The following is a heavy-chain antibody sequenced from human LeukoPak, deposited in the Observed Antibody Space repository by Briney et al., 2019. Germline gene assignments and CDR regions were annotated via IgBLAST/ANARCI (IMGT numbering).Heavy chain of an antibody. CDR2: IIPIFGTA. CDR1: GGTFSSYA. V-gene: IGHV1-69*06. D-gene: IGHD2-2*01. CDR3: AREPADAGHYYYYYMDV. Sequence: SVKVSRKASGGTFSSYAISWVRQAPGQGLEWMGGIIPIFGTANYAQKFQGRVTITADKSTSTAYMELSSLRSEDTAVYYCAREPADAGHYYYYYMDVWGKGTTVTVSS. J-gene: IGHJ6*03.